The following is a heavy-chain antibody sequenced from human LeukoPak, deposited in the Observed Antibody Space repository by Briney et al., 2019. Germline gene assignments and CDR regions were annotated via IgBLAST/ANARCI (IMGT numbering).Heavy chain of an antibody. D-gene: IGHD3-22*01. CDR3: ARDSDAELGPVWDDTSGDEY. CDR1: EYTFNGYY. CDR2: IAPYSGGT. J-gene: IGHJ4*02. Sequence: TVKLSCNASEYTFNGYYIYWVRRAPGQGLEWMGWIAPYSGGTKTAQKFESRVTLTRDTCISTAYMELHTWRSDDTAVYCCARDSDAELGPVWDDTSGDEYWGQGTLVTVS. V-gene: IGHV1-2*02.